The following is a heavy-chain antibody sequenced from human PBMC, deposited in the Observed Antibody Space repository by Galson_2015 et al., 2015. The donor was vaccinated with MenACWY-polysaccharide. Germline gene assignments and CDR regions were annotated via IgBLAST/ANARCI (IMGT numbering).Heavy chain of an antibody. V-gene: IGHV2-5*02. CDR2: IYWGGDK. J-gene: IGHJ4*02. CDR3: VRLLGGVSFDS. CDR1: GFSVTATGVG. Sequence: PALVKPTQTLSLTCTFSGFSVTATGVGVGWIRQPPGKAPEWLAHIYWGGDKRFSPSLGARLTLTKDTSRDQVVLTMTDMDPVDTATYYCVRLLGGVSFDSWGQGTL. D-gene: IGHD1-26*01.